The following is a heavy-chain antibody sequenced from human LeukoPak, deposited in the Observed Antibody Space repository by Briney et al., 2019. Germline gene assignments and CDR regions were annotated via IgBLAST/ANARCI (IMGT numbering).Heavy chain of an antibody. D-gene: IGHD2-2*01. V-gene: IGHV1-69*05. CDR3: ARVSVVVPAADNYYYYYYMDV. CDR2: IIPIFGTA. Sequence: SVKVSCKASGYTFTSYDINWVRQATGQGLEWMGGIIPIFGTANYAQKFQGRVTITTDESTSTAYMELSSLRSEDTAVYYCARVSVVVPAADNYYYYYYMDVWGKGTTVTVSS. J-gene: IGHJ6*03. CDR1: GYTFTSYD.